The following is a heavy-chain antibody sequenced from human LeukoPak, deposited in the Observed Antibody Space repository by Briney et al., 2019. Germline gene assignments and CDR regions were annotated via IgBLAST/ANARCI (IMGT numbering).Heavy chain of an antibody. D-gene: IGHD2-15*01. V-gene: IGHV3-7*01. CDR2: IRQDGTEK. J-gene: IGHJ4*02. Sequence: PGGSLRLSCAASGFSFGSNWMNWFRQSPGKGLEWVANIRQDGTEKNYVDSVKGRFIISRDNAKNSLYLQMNSLRAEDTAVYYCAAGTGYLIEKWGQGTLVAVSS. CDR1: GFSFGSNW. CDR3: AAGTGYLIEK.